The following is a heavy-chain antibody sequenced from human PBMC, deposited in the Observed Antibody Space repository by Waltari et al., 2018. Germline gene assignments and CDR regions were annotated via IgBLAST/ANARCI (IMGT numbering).Heavy chain of an antibody. V-gene: IGHV4-39*01. D-gene: IGHD3-22*01. Sequence: QLQLQESGPGLVKPSATLSLTCTVSGGSISSTSYYWGWIRQPPGKGLGWIGSIYYSGSTYYNPSLKSRVTISVDTSKNQFSLKLSSVTAADTAVYYCARLYDSSGYGDYWGQGTLVTVSS. J-gene: IGHJ4*02. CDR1: GGSISSTSYY. CDR3: ARLYDSSGYGDY. CDR2: IYYSGST.